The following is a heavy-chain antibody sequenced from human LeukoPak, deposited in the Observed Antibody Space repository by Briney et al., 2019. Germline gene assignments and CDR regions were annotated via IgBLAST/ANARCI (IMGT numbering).Heavy chain of an antibody. CDR1: GGSFSGYY. CDR2: INHSGSA. J-gene: IGHJ5*02. V-gene: IGHV4-34*01. CDR3: ARGRLRTYYDFWSGYYAWFDP. Sequence: PSETLSLTCAVYGGSFSGYYWSWIRQPPGKGLEWIEEINHSGSANYNPSLKSRVTISVDTSKNQFSLKLSSVTAADTAVYYCARGRLRTYYDFWSGYYAWFDPWGQGTLVTVSS. D-gene: IGHD3-3*01.